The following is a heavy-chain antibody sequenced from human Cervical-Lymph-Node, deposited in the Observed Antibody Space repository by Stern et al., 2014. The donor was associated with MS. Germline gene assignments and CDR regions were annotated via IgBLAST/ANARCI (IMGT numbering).Heavy chain of an antibody. J-gene: IGHJ4*02. D-gene: IGHD2-2*01. CDR3: ARRMPPDY. Sequence: VQLVESGAEVRKPGESLKISCKASGYTFTDYWIGWVRQMPGKGLEWMDIIYPRDSDITYSPSFQGQVTISADRSISTAYLQWSSLRASDTAIYYCARRMPPDYWGQGTLVTVSS. V-gene: IGHV5-51*03. CDR1: GYTFTDYW. CDR2: IYPRDSDI.